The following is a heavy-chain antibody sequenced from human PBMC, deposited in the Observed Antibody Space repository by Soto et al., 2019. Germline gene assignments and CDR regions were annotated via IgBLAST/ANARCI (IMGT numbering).Heavy chain of an antibody. CDR2: IYPTGTT. D-gene: IGHD3-10*01. CDR1: GGSISSGGYS. Sequence: QLQLRESGSGLVKPSETLSLTCTVSGGSISSGGYSWSWIRQSPEKGLEWIGCIYPTGTTYYHPSPKSRVTMSVDTSRNQFSLNLTSVTAPDTAVYYCAIAPPGPSPRWVLWGQGTTVTVSS. J-gene: IGHJ6*02. CDR3: AIAPPGPSPRWVL. V-gene: IGHV4-30-2*06.